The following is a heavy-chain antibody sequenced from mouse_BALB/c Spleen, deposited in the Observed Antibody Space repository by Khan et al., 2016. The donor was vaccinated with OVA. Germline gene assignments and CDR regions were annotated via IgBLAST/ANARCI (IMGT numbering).Heavy chain of an antibody. Sequence: VQLQESGAELAKPGPSVKMSCTASGYTFTSYWMHWVKQRPGQGLEWIGYINPSTGYTEYNQRFKDKATFTADKSSSTAYMQLSSLTSEESAVYYCASDGSSSAWLTYWGQGTLVTVSA. D-gene: IGHD1-1*01. J-gene: IGHJ3*01. V-gene: IGHV1-7*01. CDR3: ASDGSSSAWLTY. CDR1: GYTFTSYW. CDR2: INPSTGYT.